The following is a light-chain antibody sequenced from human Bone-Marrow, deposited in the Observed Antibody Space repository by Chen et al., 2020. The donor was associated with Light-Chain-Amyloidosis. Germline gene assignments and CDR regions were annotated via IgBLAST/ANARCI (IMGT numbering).Light chain of an antibody. CDR3: QQYYDIPPWT. CDR2: WAS. CDR1: QSVLYRFNNKNH. J-gene: IGKJ1*01. V-gene: IGKV4-1*01. Sequence: DIVMTHPPDSLPVSLGERATINCKSSQSVLYRFNNKNHLAWHQQKPGQPPKLLIYWASTREPGVPDRCSSSGSGTNFTLTISSLQAEDVAVYYCQQYYDIPPWTFGQGTKVEIK.